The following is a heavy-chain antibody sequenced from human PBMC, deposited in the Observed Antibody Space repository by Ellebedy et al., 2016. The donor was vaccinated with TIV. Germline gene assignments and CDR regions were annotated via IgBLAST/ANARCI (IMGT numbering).Heavy chain of an antibody. CDR1: GGSFSGYY. J-gene: IGHJ6*04. V-gene: IGHV4-34*01. D-gene: IGHD3-16*02. Sequence: SETLSLTXAVYGGSFSGYYWSWIRQPPGKGLEWIGEINHSGSTNYNPSLKSRVTISVDTSKNQFSLKLSSVTAADTAVYYCAGLLRLGELSHPMWVWGKGTTVTVSS. CDR2: INHSGST. CDR3: AGLLRLGELSHPMWV.